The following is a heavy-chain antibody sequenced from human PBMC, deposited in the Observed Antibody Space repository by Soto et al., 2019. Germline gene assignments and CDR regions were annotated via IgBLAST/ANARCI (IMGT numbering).Heavy chain of an antibody. V-gene: IGHV3-9*01. J-gene: IGHJ6*02. D-gene: IGHD6-25*01. CDR1: GFTFHEYS. Sequence: EVQLIESGGGWVQPGTSLRVSCAASGFTFHEYSMHWVRQAPGKGLEWVSGISSDGDTIAYADSVQGRFTVFSDNAKNSMYMHMNSLRAEDKAHDYCTNGGYALVYYFGMDVWCQGATVTDSS. CDR2: ISSDGDTI. CDR3: TNGGYALVYYFGMDV.